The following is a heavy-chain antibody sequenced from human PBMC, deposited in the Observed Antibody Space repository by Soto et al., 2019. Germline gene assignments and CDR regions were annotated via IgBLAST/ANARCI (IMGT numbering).Heavy chain of an antibody. J-gene: IGHJ4*02. Sequence: PSETLSLTCTVSGGSVSSGGYYWTWIRQPPGKGLEWIGYIHYSGNTNYNPSLKSRVTISVDTSKNQFSLKLTSVTAADAAVYYCARDIRGYSRAFDYWGQGTLVTVSS. CDR2: IHYSGNT. D-gene: IGHD5-18*01. CDR1: GGSVSSGGYY. V-gene: IGHV4-61*08. CDR3: ARDIRGYSRAFDY.